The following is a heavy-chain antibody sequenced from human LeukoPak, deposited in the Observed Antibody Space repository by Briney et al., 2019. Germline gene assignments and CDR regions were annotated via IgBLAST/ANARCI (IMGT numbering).Heavy chain of an antibody. CDR1: GYTFTSYD. CDR2: INPNTGGT. D-gene: IGHD5-18*01. J-gene: IGHJ4*02. CDR3: ARDDSFQFDS. Sequence: ASVKVSCKASGYTFTSYDINWVRQATGQGLEWMGWINPNTGGTNYAQKFQGRVTMTRATSISTAYMELSSLRSDDTAVYYCARDDSFQFDSWGQGTLVTVSS. V-gene: IGHV1-2*02.